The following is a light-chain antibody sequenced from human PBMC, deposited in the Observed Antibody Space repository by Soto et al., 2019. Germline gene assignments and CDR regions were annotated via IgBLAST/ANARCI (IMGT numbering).Light chain of an antibody. V-gene: IGLV2-14*01. J-gene: IGLJ2*01. CDR3: SSYTSSSTVV. CDR2: EVS. CDR1: SSDVGGYNY. Sequence: QSALTQPASVSGSPGQSITISCTGTSSDVGGYNYVSWYQQHPDKAPKLMIYEVSNRPSGVSNRFSGSKSDNTASLTISGLQAEDEADYYCSSYTSSSTVVFGGGTKVTVL.